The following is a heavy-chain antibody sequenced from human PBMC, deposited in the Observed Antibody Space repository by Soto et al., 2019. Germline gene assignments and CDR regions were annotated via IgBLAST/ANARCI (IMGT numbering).Heavy chain of an antibody. V-gene: IGHV1-69*01. CDR1: GGTFSSYA. CDR3: ARGYYDFWSGYPTTYYYYGMDV. CDR2: IIPIFGTA. Sequence: QVQLVQSGAEVKKPGSSVKVSCKASGGTFSSYAISWVRQTPGQGLEWMGGIIPIFGTANYAQKFQGRVTITADESTSTAYMELSRLRSEDTAVYYCARGYYDFWSGYPTTYYYYGMDVWGQGTTVTVSS. J-gene: IGHJ6*02. D-gene: IGHD3-3*01.